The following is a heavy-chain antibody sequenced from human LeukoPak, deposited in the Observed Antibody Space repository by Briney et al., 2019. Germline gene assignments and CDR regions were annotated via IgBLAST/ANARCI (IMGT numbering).Heavy chain of an antibody. D-gene: IGHD1-26*01. CDR1: GDSVSGNIAT. CDR2: TYYRSRWHN. Sequence: SQTLSLTCAISGDSVSGNIATWNWIRQSPSRGLEWLGRTYYRSRWHNVYAESVKSRITINPDTSKNQFSLLLNSVTPEDTAVYYCAKSGSYLEYLQHWGQGTPVTVSS. CDR3: AKSGSYLEYLQH. J-gene: IGHJ1*01. V-gene: IGHV6-1*01.